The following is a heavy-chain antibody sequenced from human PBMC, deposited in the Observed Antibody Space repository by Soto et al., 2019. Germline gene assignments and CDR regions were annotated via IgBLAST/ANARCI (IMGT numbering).Heavy chain of an antibody. Sequence: QLQLQESGPGLVKPSETLSLTCTVSGGSISSSSYYWGWIRQPPGKGLEWIGRIYYSGSTYYNPSLKSRVTISVDTSKNQFSLKLSSVTAADTAVYYCARQGRYYYDSSGYYSRLYGMDVWGQGTTVTVSS. CDR1: GGSISSSSYY. CDR3: ARQGRYYYDSSGYYSRLYGMDV. J-gene: IGHJ6*02. CDR2: IYYSGST. V-gene: IGHV4-39*01. D-gene: IGHD3-22*01.